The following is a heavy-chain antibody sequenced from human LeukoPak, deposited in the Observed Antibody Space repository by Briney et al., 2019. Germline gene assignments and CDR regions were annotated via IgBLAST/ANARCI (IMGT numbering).Heavy chain of an antibody. CDR3: AKVDGTTVTTFRFDY. D-gene: IGHD4-17*01. V-gene: IGHV3-21*04. CDR1: GFTFSSYS. CDR2: ISSSSSYI. J-gene: IGHJ4*02. Sequence: KTGGSLRLSCAASGFTFSSYSMNWVRQAPGKGLEWVSSISSSSSYIYYADSVKGRFTISRDNSKNTLLLQMNSLRAEDTAMYYCAKVDGTTVTTFRFDYWGQGTLVTVSS.